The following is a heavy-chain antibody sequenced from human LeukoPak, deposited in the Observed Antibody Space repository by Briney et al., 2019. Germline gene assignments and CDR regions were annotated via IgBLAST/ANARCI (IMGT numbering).Heavy chain of an antibody. CDR2: ISGSGGST. Sequence: GGSLRLSCAASGFTVSNYGMSWVRQAPGKGLEWGSGISGSGGSTYYADSMKGRFTISRDNSKNTLSLQMSSLRAEDTAVYYCAKDIVYDRSGYRVYDAFDIWGQGTMVTVSS. CDR1: GFTVSNYG. J-gene: IGHJ3*02. D-gene: IGHD3-22*01. CDR3: AKDIVYDRSGYRVYDAFDI. V-gene: IGHV3-23*01.